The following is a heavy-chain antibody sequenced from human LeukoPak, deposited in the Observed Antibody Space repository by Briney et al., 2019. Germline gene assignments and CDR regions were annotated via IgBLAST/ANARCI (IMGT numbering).Heavy chain of an antibody. V-gene: IGHV4-59*01. J-gene: IGHJ6*02. D-gene: IGHD2-21*01. CDR2: IYYSGST. Sequence: PSETLSLTCTVSGGSISSYYWSWIRQPPGKGLEWIGYIYYSGSTNYNPSLKSRVTISVDTSKNQFSLKLSSVTAADTAVYYCARDVAGPEMRDFERRESFYYYYGMDVWGQGTTVTVSS. CDR3: ARDVAGPEMRDFERRESFYYYYGMDV. CDR1: GGSISSYY.